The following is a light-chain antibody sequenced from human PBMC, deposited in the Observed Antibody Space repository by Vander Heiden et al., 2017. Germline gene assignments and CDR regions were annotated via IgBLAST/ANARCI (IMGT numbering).Light chain of an antibody. CDR1: QSVSSSY. J-gene: IGKJ4*01. Sequence: EIVLTQSLETLPLSPGERATLSCRATQSVSSSYLAWYQQKPGQSPRLLIYGASSRAAGIPDRFSGSGSGTDFALTISRLEPEDFAVYFCQQYYRSPLTFGGGTKVEIK. V-gene: IGKV3-20*01. CDR3: QQYYRSPLT. CDR2: GAS.